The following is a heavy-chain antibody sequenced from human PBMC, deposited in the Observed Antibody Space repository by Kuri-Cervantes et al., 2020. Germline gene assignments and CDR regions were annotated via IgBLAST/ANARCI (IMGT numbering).Heavy chain of an antibody. CDR2: INPSGGST. CDR1: GYTFTSYY. J-gene: IGHJ6*02. CDR3: ARLGLLPTGGNSGDYYYYYGMDV. Sequence: ASVKVSCKASGYTFTSYYMHWVRQAPGQGLEWMGIINPSGGSTSYAQKFQGRVTMTRDTSTSTVYMELSSLRSEDTAVYYCARLGLLPTGGNSGDYYYYYGMDVWGQGTTVTVSS. D-gene: IGHD4-23*01. V-gene: IGHV1-46*01.